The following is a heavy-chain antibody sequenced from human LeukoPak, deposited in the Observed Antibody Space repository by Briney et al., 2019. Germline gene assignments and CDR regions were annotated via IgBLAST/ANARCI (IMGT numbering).Heavy chain of an antibody. CDR2: IYYSGST. CDR1: GGSISSYY. V-gene: IGHV4-59*01. CDR3: ARAKQKYYYDSSGSPPYFDY. J-gene: IGHJ4*02. D-gene: IGHD3-22*01. Sequence: SETPSLTCTVSGGSISSYYWSWIRQPPGKGLEWIGYIYYSGSTNYNPSLKSRVTIPVDTSKNQFSLKLSSVTAADTAVYYCARAKQKYYYDSSGSPPYFDYWGQGTLVTVSS.